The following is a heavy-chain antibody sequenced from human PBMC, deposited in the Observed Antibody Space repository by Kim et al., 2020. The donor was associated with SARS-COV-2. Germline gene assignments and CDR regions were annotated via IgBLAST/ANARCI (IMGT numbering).Heavy chain of an antibody. CDR2: IWYDGSNK. CDR3: ARAEGESGPYYFDY. CDR1: GFTFSSYG. J-gene: IGHJ4*02. V-gene: IGHV3-33*01. Sequence: GGSLRLSCAASGFTFSSYGMHWVRQAPGKGLEWVAVIWYDGSNKYYADSVKGRFTISRDNSKNTLYLQMNSLRAEDTAVYYCARAEGESGPYYFDYWGQGTLVTVSS. D-gene: IGHD3-16*01.